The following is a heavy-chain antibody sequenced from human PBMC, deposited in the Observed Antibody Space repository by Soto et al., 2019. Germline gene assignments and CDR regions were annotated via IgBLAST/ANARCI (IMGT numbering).Heavy chain of an antibody. Sequence: ASVKVSCKASGYTFTSYAMHWVRQAPGQGLEWMGWINAGNGNTKYSQKFQGRVTITRDTSASTAYMELSSLRSEDTAVYYCATSVDTAMEIDYWGQGTLVTSPQ. J-gene: IGHJ4*02. CDR2: INAGNGNT. CDR3: ATSVDTAMEIDY. D-gene: IGHD5-18*01. V-gene: IGHV1-3*01. CDR1: GYTFTSYA.